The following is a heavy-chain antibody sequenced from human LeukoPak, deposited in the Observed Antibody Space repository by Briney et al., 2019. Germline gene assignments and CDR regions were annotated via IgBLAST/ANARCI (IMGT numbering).Heavy chain of an antibody. J-gene: IGHJ3*02. V-gene: IGHV4-38-2*02. Sequence: KPSETLSLTCTVSGYSISSGYYWAWIRQPPGKGLEWIGSIFYSGSTNYNPSLKSRVTISVDTSKNQFSLKLSSVTAADTAVYFCARGPYSYDSSGAFDIWGQGTMVTVSS. CDR1: GYSISSGYY. CDR3: ARGPYSYDSSGAFDI. CDR2: IFYSGST. D-gene: IGHD3-22*01.